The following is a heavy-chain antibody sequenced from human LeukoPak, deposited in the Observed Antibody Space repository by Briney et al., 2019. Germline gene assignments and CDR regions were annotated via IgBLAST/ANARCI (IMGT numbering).Heavy chain of an antibody. CDR1: GSPLTAYY. V-gene: IGHV1-2*06. CDR3: ARDWWGPDRTPAANWFDP. Sequence: ASVKVSCKASGSPLTAYYIHWVRQAPGQGLEWMGRIYPNSGGSNYAQRFQGRVTMTWDTSIATVYMQLSRLTSDDTAVYYCARDWWGPDRTPAANWFDPWGQGTLVTVSS. D-gene: IGHD2-21*02. CDR2: IYPNSGGS. J-gene: IGHJ5*02.